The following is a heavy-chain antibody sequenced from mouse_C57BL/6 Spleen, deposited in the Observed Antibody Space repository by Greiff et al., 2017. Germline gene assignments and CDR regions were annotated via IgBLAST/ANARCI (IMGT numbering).Heavy chain of an antibody. Sequence: EVQVVESGPELVKPGASVKISCQASGYSFTGYYMNWVKQSPEKSLEWIGEINPRPGGTTYNQKFKAKATLTVEKSSSTAYMQRKSLTSEDSAVYYCARSPYYGRAYWGQGTLVTVSA. CDR3: ARSPYYGRAY. J-gene: IGHJ3*01. CDR2: INPRPGGT. CDR1: GYSFTGYY. D-gene: IGHD1-1*01. V-gene: IGHV1-42*01.